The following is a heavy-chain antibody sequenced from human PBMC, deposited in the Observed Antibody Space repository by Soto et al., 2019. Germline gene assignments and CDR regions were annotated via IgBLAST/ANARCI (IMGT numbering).Heavy chain of an antibody. D-gene: IGHD2-15*01. CDR1: GFTFSSYA. CDR3: AKSPHGVVNYFDY. Sequence: PGGSLRLSCAASGFTFSSYAMSWVRQAPGKGLEWVSAISGSGGSTYYADSVKGRFTISRDNSKNTLYLQMNSRRAEDTAVYYCAKSPHGVVNYFDYWGQVTPVTVSS. CDR2: ISGSGGST. V-gene: IGHV3-23*01. J-gene: IGHJ4*02.